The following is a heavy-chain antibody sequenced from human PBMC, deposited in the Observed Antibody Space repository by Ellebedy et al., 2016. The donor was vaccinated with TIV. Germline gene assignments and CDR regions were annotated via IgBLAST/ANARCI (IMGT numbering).Heavy chain of an antibody. J-gene: IGHJ4*02. CDR3: AKGRYYFDH. CDR1: GFTFTSYA. Sequence: GESLKISCAASGFTFTSYAMSWVRQAPGKGLEWVSAISGSGGGTYYADSVKGRFTISRDNSKNTLCLQMNSLRAEDTAVYYCAKGRYYFDHWGQGTLVTVSS. CDR2: ISGSGGGT. V-gene: IGHV3-23*01.